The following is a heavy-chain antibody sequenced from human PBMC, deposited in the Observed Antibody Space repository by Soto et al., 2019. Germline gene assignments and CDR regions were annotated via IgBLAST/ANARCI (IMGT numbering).Heavy chain of an antibody. CDR3: AKGGGTSTRWFDP. Sequence: EVQLLESGGGLVQPGGSLRLSCAASGLIFSNYAMSWVRQAPGKGLEWVSSISSSGGSTDYADSVKGRFTISRDNSKNTLYLQMNSLRAKDTAVYYCAKGGGTSTRWFDPWGQGTLVTVSS. J-gene: IGHJ5*02. CDR1: GLIFSNYA. V-gene: IGHV3-23*01. CDR2: ISSSGGST. D-gene: IGHD2-15*01.